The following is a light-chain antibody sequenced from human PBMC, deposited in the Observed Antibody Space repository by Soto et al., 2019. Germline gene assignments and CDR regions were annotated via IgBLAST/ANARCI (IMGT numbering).Light chain of an antibody. CDR1: QSVSSY. V-gene: IGKV3-11*01. CDR3: QQRSNWPLT. Sequence: EIVLTQSPATLSLSPGERATLSCRASQSVSSYLGWYQQKPGQAPRLLIYDASNRATGIPAKFSGSGSGTDFTLTISSLEPEDFAIYYCQQRSNWPLTFGQRTRPAIK. CDR2: DAS. J-gene: IGKJ5*01.